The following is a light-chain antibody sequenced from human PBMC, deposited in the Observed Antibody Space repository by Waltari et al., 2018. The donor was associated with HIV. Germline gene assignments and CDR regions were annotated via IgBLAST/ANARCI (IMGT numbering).Light chain of an antibody. CDR3: QQYYSSPLT. Sequence: DFVMPQSQDPLTLSLGEKATLTCKSRQNIFFSSNNKNYLAWYQQKPGQPPKMLIYWASTRQSGVPDRFRGSGSGTDFTLTISSLQAEDVAVYYCQQYYSSPLTIGGGTKVEI. V-gene: IGKV4-1*01. J-gene: IGKJ4*01. CDR1: QNIFFSSNNKNY. CDR2: WAS.